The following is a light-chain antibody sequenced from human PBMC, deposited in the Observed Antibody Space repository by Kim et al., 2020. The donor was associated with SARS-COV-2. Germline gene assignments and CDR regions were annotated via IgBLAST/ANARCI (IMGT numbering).Light chain of an antibody. CDR2: AAS. CDR3: QQYYTYPRT. Sequence: ASTVDRVTITCRASQAISTYLAWYQQKPGKAPKLLIYAASTLQSGVPSRFSGSGSGTDFTLTINCLQSEDFATYYCQQYYTYPRTFGQGTKVDIK. J-gene: IGKJ1*01. V-gene: IGKV1-8*01. CDR1: QAISTY.